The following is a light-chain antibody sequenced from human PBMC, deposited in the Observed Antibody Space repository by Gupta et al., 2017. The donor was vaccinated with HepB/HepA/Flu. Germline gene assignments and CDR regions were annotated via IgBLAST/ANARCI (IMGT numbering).Light chain of an antibody. CDR3: MQTRQSPLT. CDR1: ESLLHSNGHNY. Sequence: DXVMTQSXXSXPXTXXXXXSISCGSSESLLHSNGHNYLNGYLQRPGQSPQLLIYLGSNRASGVPGRFSGSGSGTYFTLDISRVEAEDVGVYFCMQTRQSPLTFGGGTRVEMK. J-gene: IGKJ4*01. V-gene: IGKV2-28*01. CDR2: LGS.